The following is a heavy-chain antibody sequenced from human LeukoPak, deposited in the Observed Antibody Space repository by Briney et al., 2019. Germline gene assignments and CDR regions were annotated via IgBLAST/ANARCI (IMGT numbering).Heavy chain of an antibody. Sequence: PGGSLRLSCAASGFTFSNYAMNWVRQAPGKGLEWVANIKQDGSEKYYVDSVKGRFTVSRDNANNSLYLQLNSLRAEDTAVYYCARLGSGWSKYAFDFWGQGIMVTVSS. CDR3: ARLGSGWSKYAFDF. J-gene: IGHJ3*01. CDR1: GFTFSNYA. D-gene: IGHD6-19*01. CDR2: IKQDGSEK. V-gene: IGHV3-7*01.